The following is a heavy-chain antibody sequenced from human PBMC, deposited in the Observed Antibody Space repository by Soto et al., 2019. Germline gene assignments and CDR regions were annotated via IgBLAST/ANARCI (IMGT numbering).Heavy chain of an antibody. D-gene: IGHD4-17*01. CDR3: ASAKIGDYFQVY. CDR2: INSDGSTT. Sequence: TGGSLRLSCAASGFTFSSYSMNWVRQAPGKGLEWVSRINSDGSTTSYADSVKGRFTISRDNAKNTLYLQMDSLRAEDTAVYYCASAKIGDYFQVYWGQGTLVTVSS. V-gene: IGHV3-74*01. J-gene: IGHJ4*02. CDR1: GFTFSSYS.